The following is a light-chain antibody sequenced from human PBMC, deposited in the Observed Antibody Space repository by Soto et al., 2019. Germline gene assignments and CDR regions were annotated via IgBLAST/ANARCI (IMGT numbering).Light chain of an antibody. CDR1: QIVSSN. CDR2: GAS. CDR3: QQYNNWPRT. J-gene: IGKJ1*01. V-gene: IGKV3-15*01. Sequence: EIVLTQSPGTLSLSPGERVTLSCRASQIVSSNLAWYQQKPGQAPRLLIYGASTRATGIPARFSGSGSGTEFTLTISSLQSEDFAVYYCQQYNNWPRTFGQGTKVDIK.